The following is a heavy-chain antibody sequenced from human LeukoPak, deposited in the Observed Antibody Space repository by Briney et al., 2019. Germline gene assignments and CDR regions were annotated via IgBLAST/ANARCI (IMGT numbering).Heavy chain of an antibody. CDR2: IRNDGSNK. D-gene: IGHD3-22*01. Sequence: PGGSLRLTCAVSGFTFSSYGIHWVRQAPGKGLEWVAFIRNDGSNKYYADSVKGRFTISRDNSKNTLYLQMNSLRDEDTAVYYCAREYDSSGYGAFDIWGQGTMVTVSS. J-gene: IGHJ3*02. CDR1: GFTFSSYG. CDR3: AREYDSSGYGAFDI. V-gene: IGHV3-30*02.